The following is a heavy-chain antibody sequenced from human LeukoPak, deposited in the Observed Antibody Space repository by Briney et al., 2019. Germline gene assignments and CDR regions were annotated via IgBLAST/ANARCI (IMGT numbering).Heavy chain of an antibody. CDR1: GFTFSSYW. CDR2: INSDGSST. V-gene: IGHV3-74*01. Sequence: PGGSLRLSCAASGFTFSSYWMHWVRQAPGKGLVWVSRINSDGSSTSYADSVKGRFTISRDNAKNTLYLQMNSLRAEDTAVYYCARVSYYGSGSFWFDPWGQGTLVTVSS. CDR3: ARVSYYGSGSFWFDP. J-gene: IGHJ5*02. D-gene: IGHD3-10*01.